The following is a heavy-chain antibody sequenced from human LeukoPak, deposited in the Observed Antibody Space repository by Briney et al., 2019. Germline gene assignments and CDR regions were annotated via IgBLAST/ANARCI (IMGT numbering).Heavy chain of an antibody. CDR3: VGCVKMSPLGMATIPFDY. V-gene: IGHV3-64D*09. D-gene: IGHD5-24*01. J-gene: IGHJ4*02. CDR1: GFTFSSHA. Sequence: GGSLRLSCSASGFTFSSHAMYWVRQAPGKGLEYVSAISSNGGNTYYAESVKGRFTISRDNSKNTLYLQMSSLRAEDTAVYFCVGCVKMSPLGMATIPFDYWGQGTLVTVYS. CDR2: ISSNGGNT.